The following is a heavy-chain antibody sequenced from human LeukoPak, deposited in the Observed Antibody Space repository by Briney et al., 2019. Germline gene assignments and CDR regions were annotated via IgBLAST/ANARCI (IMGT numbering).Heavy chain of an antibody. CDR3: AKDTDDILTGCDY. CDR1: GFTFSNYW. J-gene: IGHJ4*02. V-gene: IGHV3-74*01. Sequence: GGSLRLSCAASGFTFSNYWMHWVRQAPGKGLVWVSRIHSDGSSISYADSVKGRFTISRDNAKNSLYLQMNSLRAEDTALYYCAKDTDDILTGCDYWGQGTLVTVSS. CDR2: IHSDGSSI. D-gene: IGHD3-9*01.